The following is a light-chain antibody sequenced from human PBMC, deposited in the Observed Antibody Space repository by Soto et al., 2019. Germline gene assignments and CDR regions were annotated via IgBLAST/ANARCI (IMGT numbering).Light chain of an antibody. CDR1: QSVSSSY. Sequence: EIVLTQSPGTLSLSPGERATLSCRASQSVSSSYLAWYQQKPGQAPRLLIYRTSNRATGIPDRFSGSGSGTDFTLTISRLEPEDFAVYYCQQYNIWPSTFGQGTKLEIK. V-gene: IGKV3-20*01. CDR2: RTS. CDR3: QQYNIWPST. J-gene: IGKJ2*01.